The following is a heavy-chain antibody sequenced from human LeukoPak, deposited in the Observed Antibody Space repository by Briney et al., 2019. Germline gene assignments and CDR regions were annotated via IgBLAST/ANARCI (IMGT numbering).Heavy chain of an antibody. J-gene: IGHJ5*02. V-gene: IGHV4-59*01. D-gene: IGHD3-10*01. Sequence: SETLSLTCTVSGGSISSYYWSWIRQPPGKGLEWIGYIYYSGSTNYNPSLKSRVTISVDTSKNQFSLKLSSVTAADTAVYYCARVTMVRGVYFDPWGQGTLVTVSS. CDR1: GGSISSYY. CDR2: IYYSGST. CDR3: ARVTMVRGVYFDP.